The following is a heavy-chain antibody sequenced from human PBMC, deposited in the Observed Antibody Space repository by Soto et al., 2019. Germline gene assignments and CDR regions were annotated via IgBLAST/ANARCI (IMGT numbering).Heavy chain of an antibody. CDR3: TSLMVRGVMWLDY. V-gene: IGHV3-7*05. CDR1: GFTFSSYG. D-gene: IGHD3-10*01. J-gene: IGHJ4*02. Sequence: GGSLRLSCAASGFTFSSYGMSWVRHAPGKGLEWVANINQDGSEKYYADSVKGRFIISRDNAENSLYLQMSSLIAEDTAVYYCTSLMVRGVMWLDYWGQGALVTVSS. CDR2: INQDGSEK.